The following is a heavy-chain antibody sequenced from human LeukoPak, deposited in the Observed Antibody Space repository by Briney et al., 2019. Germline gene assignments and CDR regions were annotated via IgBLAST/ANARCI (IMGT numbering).Heavy chain of an antibody. D-gene: IGHD3-10*01. V-gene: IGHV1-8*03. CDR2: MNPNSGNT. J-gene: IGHJ6*03. CDR3: ARAHYGSGSYYLNYYYYYMDV. Sequence: EASVKVSCKASGYTFTSYDINWVRQATGQGLEWMGWMNPNSGNTGYAQKFQGRVTITRNTSISTAYMELSSLRSEDTAVYYCARAHYGSGSYYLNYYYYYMDVWGKGTTVTVSS. CDR1: GYTFTSYD.